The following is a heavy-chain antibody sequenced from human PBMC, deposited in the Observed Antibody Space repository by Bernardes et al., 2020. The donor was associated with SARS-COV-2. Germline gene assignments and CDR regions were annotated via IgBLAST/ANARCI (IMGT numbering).Heavy chain of an antibody. Sequence: GGTLLLSCVASGFKFGVPAIHWVRQAPGPGLEWVALMSYDGMRTSYADSVMGRFTISRDNSKNSLFLQMNSLRTEDTALYYCAKLSVGTIDESDYWGQGTLVTVSS. V-gene: IGHV3-30*18. D-gene: IGHD1-26*01. J-gene: IGHJ4*02. CDR2: MSYDGMRT. CDR1: GFKFGVPA. CDR3: AKLSVGTIDESDY.